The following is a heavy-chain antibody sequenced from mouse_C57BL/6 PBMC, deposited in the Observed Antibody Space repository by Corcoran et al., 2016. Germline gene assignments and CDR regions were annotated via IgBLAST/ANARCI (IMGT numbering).Heavy chain of an antibody. Sequence: QIQLVQSGPELKKPGETVKISCKASGYTFTTYGMSWVKQAPGKGLKWMGWINTYSGVPTYADDFKGRFAFSLETSASTAYLQINNLKNEDTATYFCARAGGSSPLFAYWGQGTLVTVSA. D-gene: IGHD1-1*01. CDR1: GYTFTTYG. CDR3: ARAGGSSPLFAY. J-gene: IGHJ3*01. CDR2: INTYSGVP. V-gene: IGHV9-3*01.